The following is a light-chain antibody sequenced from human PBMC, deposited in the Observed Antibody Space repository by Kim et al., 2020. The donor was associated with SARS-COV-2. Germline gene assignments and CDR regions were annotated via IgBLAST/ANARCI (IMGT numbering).Light chain of an antibody. CDR3: QSYDSSNHAV. Sequence: FMLTQPPSVSESPGKTVTISCTRSSGSIASNYVQWYQQRPGSAPTTVIYEDNQRPSGVPDRFSGSIDSSSNSASLTISGLKTEDEADYYCQSYDSSNHAVFGGGTQLTVL. CDR1: SGSIASNY. J-gene: IGLJ7*01. V-gene: IGLV6-57*04. CDR2: EDN.